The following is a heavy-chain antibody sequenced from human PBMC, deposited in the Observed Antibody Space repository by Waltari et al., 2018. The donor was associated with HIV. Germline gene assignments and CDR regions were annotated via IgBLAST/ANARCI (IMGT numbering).Heavy chain of an antibody. Sequence: EVQLVESGGGWVQPGGSLTLTCEASGFTFTFYWLSWVRQAPGKGLEWVANINQAGTERHYMDSVRGRFTISRDNDKTSVFLQMNSLTVEDTAVYYCATTHGSGDYDNDFDYWGQGTLV. CDR2: INQAGTER. CDR3: ATTHGSGDYDNDFDY. V-gene: IGHV3-7*01. D-gene: IGHD3-10*01. CDR1: GFTFTFYW. J-gene: IGHJ4*02.